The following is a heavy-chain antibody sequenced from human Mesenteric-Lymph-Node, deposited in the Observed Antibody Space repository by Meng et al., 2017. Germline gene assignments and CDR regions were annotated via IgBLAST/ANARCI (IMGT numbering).Heavy chain of an antibody. D-gene: IGHD3-10*01. CDR1: GYSISSGYY. V-gene: IGHV4-38-2*02. CDR2: IHHSGTT. Sequence: SETLSLTCSVSGYSISSGYYWGWIRQPPGKGLGWIGSIHHSGTTYYNPSLKSRVTISVDTSKNQFSLKLRSDDTAVYYCARSKLLWFGDLFGYWGQGTLVTVSS. CDR3: ARSKLLWFGDLFGY. J-gene: IGHJ4*02.